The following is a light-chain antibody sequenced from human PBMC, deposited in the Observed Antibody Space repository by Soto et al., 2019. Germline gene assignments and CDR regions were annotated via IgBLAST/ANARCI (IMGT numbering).Light chain of an antibody. J-gene: IGKJ4*01. CDR3: QQYGGTPLT. CDR2: GAS. CDR1: QSVSNTY. Sequence: EIVLTQSPGTLSLSPGERTTLSCRASQSVSNTYLAWYQQKPGQAPRLLIFGASSRATGIPDRFSGSGSGTDFTLTISRLEPEDFAVYCCQQYGGTPLTFGGGTRVEIK. V-gene: IGKV3-20*01.